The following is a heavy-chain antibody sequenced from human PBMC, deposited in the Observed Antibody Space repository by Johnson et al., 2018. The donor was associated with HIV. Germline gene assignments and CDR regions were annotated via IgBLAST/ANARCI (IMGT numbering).Heavy chain of an antibody. CDR3: AKDRLFGFRNDAFDI. D-gene: IGHD3-16*01. J-gene: IGHJ3*02. CDR1: GFTVSSNY. Sequence: VQLVESGGGLIQPGGSLRLSCAASGFTVSSNYMSWVRQAPGKGLEWVSVIYSGGSTYDADSVKGRFTISRDNSKNTLYLQMNSLRAEDTAVYYCAKDRLFGFRNDAFDIWGQGTMVTVSS. V-gene: IGHV3-66*03. CDR2: IYSGGST.